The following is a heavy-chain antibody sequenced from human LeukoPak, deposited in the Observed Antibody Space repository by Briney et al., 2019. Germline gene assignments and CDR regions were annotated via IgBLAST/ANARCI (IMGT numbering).Heavy chain of an antibody. CDR3: ARGYCSGGSCYSYYYYNYMDV. CDR1: GGSISSSSYY. J-gene: IGHJ6*03. D-gene: IGHD2-15*01. CDR2: IHYSGST. V-gene: IGHV4-39*07. Sequence: SETLSLTCTGSGGSISSSSYYWGWIRQPPGKGLEWIGSIHYSGSTNYNPSLKSRVTISVDTSKNQFSLKLSSVTAADTAVYYCARGYCSGGSCYSYYYYNYMDVWGKGTTVTVSS.